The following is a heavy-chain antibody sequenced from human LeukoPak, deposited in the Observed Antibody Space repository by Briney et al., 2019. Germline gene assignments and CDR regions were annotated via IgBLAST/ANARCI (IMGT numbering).Heavy chain of an antibody. CDR1: GYTFTSYD. D-gene: IGHD3-22*01. J-gene: IGHJ3*02. CDR2: MNPNSGNT. CDR3: ARESSGLDAFDI. V-gene: IGHV1-8*01. Sequence: ASVKVSCKASGYTFTSYDINWVRQATGQGLEWMGWMNPNSGNTGYAQKFQGRVTMTRNTSISTAYMELSSLRSEGTAVYYCARESSGLDAFDIWGQGTMVTVSS.